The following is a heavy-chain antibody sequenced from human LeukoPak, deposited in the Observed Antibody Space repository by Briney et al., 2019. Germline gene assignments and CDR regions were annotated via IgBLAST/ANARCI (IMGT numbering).Heavy chain of an antibody. V-gene: IGHV4-59*01. D-gene: IGHD1-26*01. CDR2: IYYSGST. CDR3: ARWENGISLL. CDR1: GGSISSYY. J-gene: IGHJ1*01. Sequence: PSETLSLTCTVSGGSISSYYWSWIRQPPGKGLEWIGYIYYSGSTNYNPSLKSRVTISVDTSKNQFSLKLSSVTAADTAVYYCARWENGISLLWGQGTLVTVSS.